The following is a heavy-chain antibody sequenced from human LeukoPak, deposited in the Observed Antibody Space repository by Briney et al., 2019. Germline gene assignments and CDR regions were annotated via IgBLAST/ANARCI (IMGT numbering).Heavy chain of an antibody. CDR3: ARALTPILVETHIFWFDP. V-gene: IGHV4-39*07. Sequence: SETLSLTCTVSGGSISSSSYYWGWIRQPPGKGLEWIGSIYYSGSTYYNPSLKSRVTISVDTSKNQFSLKLSSVTAADTAVYYCARALTPILVETHIFWFDPWGQGTLVTVSS. D-gene: IGHD3-9*01. J-gene: IGHJ5*02. CDR2: IYYSGST. CDR1: GGSISSSSYY.